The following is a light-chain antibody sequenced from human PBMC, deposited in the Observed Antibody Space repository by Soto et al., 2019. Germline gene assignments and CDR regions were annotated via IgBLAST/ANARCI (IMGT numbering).Light chain of an antibody. Sequence: QSALTQPASVSGSPGPSITISCTGTTSEVGGYTFVSWYQQHPGKAPKLMIYEVSNRPSGVSNRFSGSKSGNTASLTISGLQAEDEADYYCSSYTTSSTRVFGGGTKLTVL. J-gene: IGLJ3*02. CDR1: TSEVGGYTF. CDR3: SSYTTSSTRV. CDR2: EVS. V-gene: IGLV2-14*01.